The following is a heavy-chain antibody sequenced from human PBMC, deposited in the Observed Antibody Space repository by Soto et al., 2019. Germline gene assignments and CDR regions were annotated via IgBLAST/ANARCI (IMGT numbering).Heavy chain of an antibody. J-gene: IGHJ5*02. CDR1: GYNFELYS. CDR2: GLPLSNKA. V-gene: IGHV1-69*14. Sequence: VQLTQSEAQLKQPGSSMKVSCQTSGYNFELYSLNWVRQVPGLRPEWLGGGLPLSNKAIYPPQFQGRVTINADSSTKTVSLKMTSLRSDDSGIYFCARDQGGSLLSTWFDIWGPGTPVTVS. D-gene: IGHD1-26*01. CDR3: ARDQGGSLLSTWFDI.